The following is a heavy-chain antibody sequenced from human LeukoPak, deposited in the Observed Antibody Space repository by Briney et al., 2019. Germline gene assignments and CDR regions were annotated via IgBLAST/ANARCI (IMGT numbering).Heavy chain of an antibody. CDR2: ISSFGGTI. Sequence: GGSLRLSCAASGFTFSNYEMNWVRQAPGKGLEWVSYISSFGGTIYYADSVKGRFTISRDNAKNSLYLQMNSLRAEDTAVYYCARDWGVDTWGQGTLVTVSS. V-gene: IGHV3-48*03. CDR1: GFTFSNYE. J-gene: IGHJ5*02. D-gene: IGHD3-10*01. CDR3: ARDWGVDT.